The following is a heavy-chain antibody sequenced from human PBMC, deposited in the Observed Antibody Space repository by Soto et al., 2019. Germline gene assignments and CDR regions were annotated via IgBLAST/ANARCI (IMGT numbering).Heavy chain of an antibody. CDR3: AIPNSSDDDEFDF. D-gene: IGHD5-12*01. J-gene: IGHJ4*02. CDR2: VNPNSGDT. CDR1: GYAFSGYY. Sequence: AASVKVSCKASGYAFSGYYIHWVRQAPGQGLEWMGWVNPNSGDTDYAQKFQGRVTMTRDTSITSAYLDLTRLRSADTATYFCAIPNSSDDDEFDFWGQGTPVTVAS. V-gene: IGHV1-2*02.